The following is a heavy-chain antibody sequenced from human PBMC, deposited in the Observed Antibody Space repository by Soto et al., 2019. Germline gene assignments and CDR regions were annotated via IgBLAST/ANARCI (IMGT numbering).Heavy chain of an antibody. CDR3: ANHTNMSPDAFDI. J-gene: IGHJ3*02. CDR2: IYPGESDT. D-gene: IGHD3-10*02. Sequence: PGESLKIACKGSGYSFTSYWIGWVRQMPGKGLEWMGIIYPGESDTRYRPCFQGQVSISADKSISTAYLQWSSLKASDTAMYYCANHTNMSPDAFDIWGQGTMVTVS. V-gene: IGHV5-51*03. CDR1: GYSFTSYW.